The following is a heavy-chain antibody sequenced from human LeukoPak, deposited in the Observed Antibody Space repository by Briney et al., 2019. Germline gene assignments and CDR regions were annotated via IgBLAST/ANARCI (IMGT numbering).Heavy chain of an antibody. J-gene: IGHJ4*02. CDR2: IYYSGST. CDR3: ARLSYSGYDFDY. Sequence: SETLSLTCTVSGGSISRYYWTWIRQPPGKGLEWIGYIYYSGSTNYNPSLKSRVTISVDTSENQFSLKLSSVTAADTAVYYCARLSYSGYDFDYWGQGTLVTVSS. CDR1: GGSISRYY. V-gene: IGHV4-59*01. D-gene: IGHD5-12*01.